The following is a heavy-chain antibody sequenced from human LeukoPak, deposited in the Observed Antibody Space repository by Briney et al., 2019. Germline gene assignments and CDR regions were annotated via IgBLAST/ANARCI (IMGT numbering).Heavy chain of an antibody. CDR3: ARELQDYDFWSGSNYYYYMDV. V-gene: IGHV4-31*03. CDR2: IYYSGST. CDR1: GGSISSGGYY. D-gene: IGHD3-3*01. Sequence: SQTLSPTCTVSGGSISSGGYYWSWIRQHPGKGLEWIGYIYYSGSTYYNPSLKSRVTISVDTSKNQFSLKLSSVTAADTAVYYCARELQDYDFWSGSNYYYYMDVWGKGTTVTVSS. J-gene: IGHJ6*03.